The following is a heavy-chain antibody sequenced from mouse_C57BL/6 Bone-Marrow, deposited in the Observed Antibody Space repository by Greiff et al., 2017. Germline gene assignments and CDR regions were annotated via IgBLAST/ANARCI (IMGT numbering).Heavy chain of an antibody. CDR3: ARVGGYDGVWFAY. J-gene: IGHJ3*01. D-gene: IGHD2-2*01. V-gene: IGHV5-4*01. Sequence: PDNVKGRFTISRDNAKNNLYLQMSHLKSEDTAMYYCARVGGYDGVWFAYWGQGTLVTVSA.